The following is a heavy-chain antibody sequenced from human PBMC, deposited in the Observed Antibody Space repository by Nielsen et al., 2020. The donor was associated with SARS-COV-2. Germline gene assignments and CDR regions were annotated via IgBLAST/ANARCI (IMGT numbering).Heavy chain of an antibody. J-gene: IGHJ4*02. D-gene: IGHD6-19*01. CDR1: GLTVSSFA. V-gene: IGHV3-23*01. CDR2: ISGSGGGP. Sequence: GGTLRLTCAASGLTVSSFAMSRIPQAPGKGPESASAISGSGGGPYYADSVKGRSTLSRDNSKHTLSLHMTRLRAEDAAVYYCAKHHSGWLGEYFDYWGQGTLVTVSS. CDR3: AKHHSGWLGEYFDY.